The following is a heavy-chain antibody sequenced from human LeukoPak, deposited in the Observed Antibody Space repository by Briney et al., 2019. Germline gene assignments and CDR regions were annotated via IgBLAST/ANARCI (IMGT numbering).Heavy chain of an antibody. CDR3: AKEAPYSSSWYASFDY. J-gene: IGHJ4*02. CDR1: GFTFSSYA. D-gene: IGHD6-13*01. CDR2: ISGSGGST. V-gene: IGHV3-23*01. Sequence: GGSLRLSCAASGFTFSSYAMSWVRQAPGKGLEWVSAISGSGGSTYYADSVKGRSTISRDNSKNTLYLQMNSLRAEDTAVYYCAKEAPYSSSWYASFDYWGQGTLVTVSS.